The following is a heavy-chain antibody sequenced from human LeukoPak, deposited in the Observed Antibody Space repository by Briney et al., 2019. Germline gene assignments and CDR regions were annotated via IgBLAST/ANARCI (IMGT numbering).Heavy chain of an antibody. CDR3: ARAHNWNDPFDY. D-gene: IGHD1-20*01. V-gene: IGHV3-11*01. CDR2: ISSSGSTI. Sequence: PGGSLRLSCAASGFTVSSNYMSWVRQAPGKGLEWVSYISSSGSTIYYADSVKGRFTISRDNAKNSLYLQMNSLRAEDTAVYYCARAHNWNDPFDYWGQGTLVTVSS. J-gene: IGHJ4*02. CDR1: GFTVSSNY.